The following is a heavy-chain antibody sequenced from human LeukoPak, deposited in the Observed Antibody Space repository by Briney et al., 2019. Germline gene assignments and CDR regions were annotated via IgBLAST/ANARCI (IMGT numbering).Heavy chain of an antibody. CDR1: GFTFSNYW. CDR2: INQDGSEK. CDR3: ARAKAAAMFSSDY. D-gene: IGHD6-13*01. V-gene: IGHV3-7*03. Sequence: PGGSLRLSCAASGFTFSNYWMSWVRQAPGKGLEWVANINQDGSEKYYVGSVKGRFTISRDNAKNSLYLQMNSLRVEDTAVYYCARAKAAAMFSSDYWGQGTLVTVSS. J-gene: IGHJ4*02.